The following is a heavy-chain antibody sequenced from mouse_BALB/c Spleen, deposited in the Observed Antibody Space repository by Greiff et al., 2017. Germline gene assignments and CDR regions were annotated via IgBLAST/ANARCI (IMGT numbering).Heavy chain of an antibody. CDR2: IYPGNSDT. J-gene: IGHJ4*01. Sequence: EVQLQQSGTVLARPGASVKMSCKASGYSSTSYWMHWVKQRPGQGLEWIGAIYPGNSDTSYNQKFKGKAKLTAVTSASTAYMELSSLTNEDSAVYYCTRADYDYDYYAMDYWGQGTSVTVSS. CDR1: GYSSTSYW. V-gene: IGHV1-5*01. D-gene: IGHD2-4*01. CDR3: TRADYDYDYYAMDY.